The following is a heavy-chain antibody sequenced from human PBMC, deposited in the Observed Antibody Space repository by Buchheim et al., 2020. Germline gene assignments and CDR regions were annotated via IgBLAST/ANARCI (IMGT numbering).Heavy chain of an antibody. CDR1: GFTFSSYA. CDR3: ARGGIGITMMATYFDY. Sequence: QVQLVESGGGVVQPGRSLRLSCAASGFTFSSYAMHWVRQAPGKGLEWVAVISYDGSNKYYADSVKGRFTISRDNSKKPLYLQMNGLRAEDTAVYYCARGGIGITMMATYFDYWGQGTL. J-gene: IGHJ4*02. V-gene: IGHV3-30-3*01. D-gene: IGHD3-22*01. CDR2: ISYDGSNK.